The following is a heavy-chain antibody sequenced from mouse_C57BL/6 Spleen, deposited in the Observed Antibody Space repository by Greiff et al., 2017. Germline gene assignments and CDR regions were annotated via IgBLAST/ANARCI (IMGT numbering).Heavy chain of an antibody. CDR3: ARSGVPYDYDGWFAY. Sequence: EVKLQESGPELVKPGASVKIPCKASGYTFTDYNMDWVKQSHGKSLEWIGDINPNNGGTIYNQKFKGKATLTVDKSSSTDYMERRSLTSEDTAVYDCARSGVPYDYDGWFAYWGQGTLVTVSA. CDR2: INPNNGGT. J-gene: IGHJ3*01. CDR1: GYTFTDYN. V-gene: IGHV1-18*01. D-gene: IGHD2-4*01.